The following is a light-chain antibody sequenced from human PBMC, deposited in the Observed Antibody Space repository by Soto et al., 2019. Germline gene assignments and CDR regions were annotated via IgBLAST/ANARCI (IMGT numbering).Light chain of an antibody. J-gene: IGLJ1*01. CDR3: NSYTSASFYV. V-gene: IGLV2-14*01. CDR2: EAT. Sequence: QSVLTQPASMSGSPGQSITISCTGTSSDIGRYNFVSWYQHHPGKAPKLIIYEATKRPSGVSYRFSGSKSGNTASLTISGLQAEDEAEYYCNSYTSASFYVFGNGTKVTVL. CDR1: SSDIGRYNF.